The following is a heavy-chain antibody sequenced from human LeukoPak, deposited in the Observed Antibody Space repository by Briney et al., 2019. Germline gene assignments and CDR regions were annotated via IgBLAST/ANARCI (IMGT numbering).Heavy chain of an antibody. CDR2: IYYSGST. V-gene: IGHV4-59*01. CDR1: GGSISSYY. Sequence: SETLSLTCTVSGGSISSYYWSWLRQPPGKGLEWIGYIYYSGSTNYNPSLKSRVTISVDTSKNQFSLKLSSVTAADTAVYYCARVSSSSWYLIDYWGQGTLVTVSS. J-gene: IGHJ4*02. D-gene: IGHD6-13*01. CDR3: ARVSSSSWYLIDY.